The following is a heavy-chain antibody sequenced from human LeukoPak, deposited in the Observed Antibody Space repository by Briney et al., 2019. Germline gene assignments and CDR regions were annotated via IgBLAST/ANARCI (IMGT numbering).Heavy chain of an antibody. J-gene: IGHJ4*02. CDR1: GFTFSTYV. CDR3: AKGNWRYFDY. V-gene: IGHV3-23*01. Sequence: GGSLRLSCAASGFTFSTYVMSWVRQPPGKGLEWVSAISYSGGSTYYPDSVKGRFTISRDNSNNTLYLQRNSLAADATAVYYCAKGNWRYFDYWGQGTLVTVS. CDR2: ISYSGGST. D-gene: IGHD1-1*01.